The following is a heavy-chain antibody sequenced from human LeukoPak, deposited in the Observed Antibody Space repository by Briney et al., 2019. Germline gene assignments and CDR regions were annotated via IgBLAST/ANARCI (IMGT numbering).Heavy chain of an antibody. CDR1: GFSLNTRGVG. Sequence: SGPTLVNPTQTLTLTCTFSGFSLNTRGVGVGWIRQPPGRALEWLALIYWDDDRRYSPSLKSRLTITKDTSKNQVILTMTNMDPVDTATYFCAHRKNYYDSSVFDNWGQGTLVTVSS. D-gene: IGHD3-22*01. CDR3: AHRKNYYDSSVFDN. CDR2: IYWDDDR. V-gene: IGHV2-5*02. J-gene: IGHJ4*02.